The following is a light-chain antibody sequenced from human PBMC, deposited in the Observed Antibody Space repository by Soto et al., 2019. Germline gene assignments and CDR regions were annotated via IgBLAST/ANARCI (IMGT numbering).Light chain of an antibody. CDR1: QIIGSW. V-gene: IGKV1-5*03. CDR2: KAT. CDR3: QQYNDFQYT. J-gene: IGKJ2*01. Sequence: DIQMTQSPSTLSASVGDGVTITCRASQIIGSWLAWYQQKPGKATKLLIYKATNLQSGVPSRFSGSGSGTDFSLTISSLQPEDSATYFCQQYNDFQYTFGPGTKLEI.